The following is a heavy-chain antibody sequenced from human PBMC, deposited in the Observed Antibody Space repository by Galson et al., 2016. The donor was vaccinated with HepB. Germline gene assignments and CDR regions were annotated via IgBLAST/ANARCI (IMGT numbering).Heavy chain of an antibody. CDR3: AMYFVGNGGRGY. V-gene: IGHV4-59*01. J-gene: IGHJ4*02. Sequence: SETLSLTCTASGGFISDDHWSWVRQPPGKGLEWIGDTYYSGNINYNPSLKSRVTISVDRSKNQYSLTLSSVTAADTAVYFCAMYFVGNGGRGYWGQGILVTVSS. CDR2: TYYSGNI. CDR1: GGFISDDH. D-gene: IGHD2-8*01.